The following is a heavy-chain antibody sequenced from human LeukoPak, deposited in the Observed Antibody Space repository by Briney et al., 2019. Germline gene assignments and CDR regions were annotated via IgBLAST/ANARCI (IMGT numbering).Heavy chain of an antibody. J-gene: IGHJ6*03. V-gene: IGHV3-11*01. CDR2: ITRPGTTI. CDR1: GFTFSAYS. D-gene: IGHD5-18*01. Sequence: GGSLRLSCATSGFTFSAYSMSWVRQAPGKGLEWVSHITRPGTTIYYAESVRGRFTISRDNAKNSLYLQMNSLRVEDTALYYCAKDIGRVDTASTYMDVWGKGTTVTISS. CDR3: AKDIGRVDTASTYMDV.